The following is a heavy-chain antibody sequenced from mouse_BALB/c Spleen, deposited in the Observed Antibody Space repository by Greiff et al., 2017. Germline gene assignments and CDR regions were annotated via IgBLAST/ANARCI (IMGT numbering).Heavy chain of an antibody. CDR2: IDPENGNT. V-gene: IGHV14-3*02. D-gene: IGHD2-4*01. CDR1: GFNIKDTY. J-gene: IGHJ3*01. Sequence: EVQLQQSGAELVKPGASVKLSCTASGFNIKDTYMHWVKQRPEQGLEWIGWIDPENGNTIYDPKLQGKASITADTSSNTAYLQLSSLTSEDTAVYYCARSTMITTGGAWFAYWGQGTLVTVSA. CDR3: ARSTMITTGGAWFAY.